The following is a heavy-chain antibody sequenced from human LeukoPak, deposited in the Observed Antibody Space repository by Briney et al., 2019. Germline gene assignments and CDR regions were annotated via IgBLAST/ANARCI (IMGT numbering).Heavy chain of an antibody. Sequence: SETLSLTCTVSGGSISSGSYYWSWIRQPTGKGLEWIGRIYTSGSTNYNPSLKSRVTISVDTSKNQFSLKLSSVTAADTAVYYCARETVLMVYAFFDYWGQGTLVTVSS. CDR2: IYTSGST. D-gene: IGHD2-8*01. CDR3: ARETVLMVYAFFDY. CDR1: GGSISSGSYY. J-gene: IGHJ4*02. V-gene: IGHV4-61*02.